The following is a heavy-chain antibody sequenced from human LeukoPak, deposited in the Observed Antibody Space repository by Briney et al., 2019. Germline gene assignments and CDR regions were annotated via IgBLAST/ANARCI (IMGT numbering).Heavy chain of an antibody. CDR3: ARQRLLPRAFDI. CDR1: GGSISSYY. D-gene: IGHD5-12*01. CDR2: IYYSGST. Sequence: SETLSLTCTVSGGSISSYYWSWIRQPPGKGLEWIGYIYYSGSTNYNPSLKSRVTISVDTSKNQFSLKLSSVTAADTAVYYCARQRLLPRAFDIWGQGTMVTVSS. V-gene: IGHV4-59*08. J-gene: IGHJ3*02.